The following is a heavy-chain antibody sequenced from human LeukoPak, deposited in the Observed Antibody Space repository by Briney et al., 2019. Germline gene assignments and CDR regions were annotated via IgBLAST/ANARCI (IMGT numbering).Heavy chain of an antibody. D-gene: IGHD4-17*01. V-gene: IGHV1-2*02. CDR2: INPNTGVT. CDR3: ARDRTTVTTGYYGMDV. Sequence: GASVKVSRKASGYTFTGYYMHWVRQAPGQGLEWMGWINPNTGVTNYAQKFQGRVTLTRDTSIITAYMELTRLRSDDTAMYYCARDRTTVTTGYYGMDVWAKGPRSPSP. CDR1: GYTFTGYY. J-gene: IGHJ6*02.